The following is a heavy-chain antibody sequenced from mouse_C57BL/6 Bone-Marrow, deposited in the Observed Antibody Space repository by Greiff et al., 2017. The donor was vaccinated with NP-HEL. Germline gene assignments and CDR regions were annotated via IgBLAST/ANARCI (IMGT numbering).Heavy chain of an antibody. Sequence: EVHLVESGGGLVKPGGSLKLSCAASGFTFSSYTMSWVRQTPEKRLEWVATISGGGGYTYYPDSVKGRFTISRDNAKNTLYLQMSSLRYEDTALYYCARQRGKRGAMDYWGQGTSVTVSS. D-gene: IGHD2-1*01. J-gene: IGHJ4*01. CDR3: ARQRGKRGAMDY. CDR2: ISGGGGYT. V-gene: IGHV5-9*01. CDR1: GFTFSSYT.